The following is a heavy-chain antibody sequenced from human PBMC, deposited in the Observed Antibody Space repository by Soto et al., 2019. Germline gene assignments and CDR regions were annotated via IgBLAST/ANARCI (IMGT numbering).Heavy chain of an antibody. D-gene: IGHD2-15*01. J-gene: IGHJ6*02. CDR1: GGTFSTYA. CDR2: VIPIFGTP. Sequence: QVQLVQSGAEVKKPGSSVKVSCKAPGGTFSTYAIIWVRQAPGQGLEWMGGVIPIFGTPKYAQKFQGRVTITADESTSTGYMELRSLRSEDTAVYYCARSQGGSSSLDIYYYYYYGMDVWGQGTTVTVSS. CDR3: ARSQGGSSSLDIYYYYYYGMDV. V-gene: IGHV1-69*01.